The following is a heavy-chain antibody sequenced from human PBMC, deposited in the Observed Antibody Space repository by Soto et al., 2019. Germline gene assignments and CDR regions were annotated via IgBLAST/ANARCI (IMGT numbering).Heavy chain of an antibody. D-gene: IGHD3-3*01. CDR3: ARDKRNYDFWSAYYRDYYYYGMDV. Sequence: PXGSLTLTCAASGFTFSSYAMHWVRQAPGKGLEWVAVISYDGSNKYYADSVKGRFTISRDNSKNTLYLQMNSLRAEDTAVYYCARDKRNYDFWSAYYRDYYYYGMDVWGQGTTVTVSS. V-gene: IGHV3-30-3*01. CDR2: ISYDGSNK. J-gene: IGHJ6*02. CDR1: GFTFSSYA.